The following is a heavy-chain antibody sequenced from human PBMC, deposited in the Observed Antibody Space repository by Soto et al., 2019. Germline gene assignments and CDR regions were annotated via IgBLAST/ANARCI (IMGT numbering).Heavy chain of an antibody. CDR2: IYYSGST. CDR1: GGSISSGGYY. J-gene: IGHJ4*02. Sequence: PSETLSLTCTVSGGSISSGGYYWSWVRQRPGKGLEWIGYIYYSGSTYYNPSLKSRVTISVDTSKNQFSLKLSSVTAADTAVYYCARNDYDSSGYFDYWGQGTLVTVSS. CDR3: ARNDYDSSGYFDY. V-gene: IGHV4-31*03. D-gene: IGHD3-22*01.